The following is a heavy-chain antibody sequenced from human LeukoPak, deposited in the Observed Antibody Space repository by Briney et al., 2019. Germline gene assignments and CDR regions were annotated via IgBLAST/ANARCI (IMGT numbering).Heavy chain of an antibody. CDR3: ARGYGPWVYCGMDV. Sequence: GGSLRLSCAASGFTFNSYAMHWVRQAPGKGLEWVAVISNDGSNKYYADSVKGRFTISRDNSKNTLYLQMNSLRGEDTAVYYCARGYGPWVYCGMDVWGQGTTVTVSS. V-gene: IGHV3-30-3*01. CDR1: GFTFNSYA. D-gene: IGHD5-18*01. CDR2: ISNDGSNK. J-gene: IGHJ6*02.